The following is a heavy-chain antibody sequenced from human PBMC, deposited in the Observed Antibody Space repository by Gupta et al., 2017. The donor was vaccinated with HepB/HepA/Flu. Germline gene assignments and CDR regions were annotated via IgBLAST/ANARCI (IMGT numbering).Heavy chain of an antibody. D-gene: IGHD1/OR15-1a*01. CDR2: IWFDGSTD. V-gene: IGHV3-33*01. CDR3: ARGRIGKTGYYFDD. CDR1: GFTFSAYA. Sequence: QDHLVESGGGVVQPGRSLRLSCAASGFTFSAYAMHWVRQAPGKGLEWVAGIWFDGSTDSSTASVKGRFTISRDNSKKTLDLQMDSLTVEDTAVYYCARGRIGKTGYYFDDWGQGTLVTVSS. J-gene: IGHJ4*02.